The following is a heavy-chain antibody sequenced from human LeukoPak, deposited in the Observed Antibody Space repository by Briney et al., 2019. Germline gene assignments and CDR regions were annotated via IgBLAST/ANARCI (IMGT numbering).Heavy chain of an antibody. D-gene: IGHD2-2*01. CDR3: PRVNPVPAALDYYYYYMDL. Sequence: VASVKVSCKASGYTFTSYGISWVRQAPGQGLEWMGWISAYNGNTNYAQKLQGRVTMTTDTSTSTAYMELRSLRSDDTAVYYCPRVNPVPAALDYYYYYMDLWVKGTKVTISS. V-gene: IGHV1-18*01. CDR1: GYTFTSYG. CDR2: ISAYNGNT. J-gene: IGHJ6*03.